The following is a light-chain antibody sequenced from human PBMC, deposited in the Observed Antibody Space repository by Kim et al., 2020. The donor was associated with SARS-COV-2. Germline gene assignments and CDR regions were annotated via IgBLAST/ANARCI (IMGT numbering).Light chain of an antibody. CDR1: SSNIGNNY. CDR2: DNN. V-gene: IGLV1-51*01. Sequence: QSVLTQPPSVSAAPGQKVTISCSGSSSNIGNNYVSWYQQVPGTAPKLLIYDNNMRPSGIPDRFSGSKSGTSATLGITGLQTGDEADYYCGTWDSSLSVVVFGGGTQLTVL. CDR3: GTWDSSLSVVV. J-gene: IGLJ2*01.